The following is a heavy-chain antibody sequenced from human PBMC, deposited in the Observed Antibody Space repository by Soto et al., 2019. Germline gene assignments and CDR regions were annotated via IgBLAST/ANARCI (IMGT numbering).Heavy chain of an antibody. CDR1: GGSFSGYY. Sequence: SETLSLTCAVYGGSFSGYYWSWIRQPPGKGLEWIGEINHSGSTNYNPSLKSRVTISVDTSKNQFSLKLSSVTAADTAVYYCARVKCSGGSCYSFMGRRYFQHWGQGTLVTVSS. CDR2: INHSGST. J-gene: IGHJ1*01. V-gene: IGHV4-34*01. D-gene: IGHD2-15*01. CDR3: ARVKCSGGSCYSFMGRRYFQH.